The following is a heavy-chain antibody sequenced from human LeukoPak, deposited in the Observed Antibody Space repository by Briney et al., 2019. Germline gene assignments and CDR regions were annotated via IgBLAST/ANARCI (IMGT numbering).Heavy chain of an antibody. V-gene: IGHV1-69*04. D-gene: IGHD5-24*01. Sequence: SVTVSCKASGGTFSSYTISWVRQAPGQGLEWMGRIIPILGIANYAQKFQGRVTITADKSTSTAYMELSSLRSEDTAVYYCARDSTNYPFDIWGQGTMVTVSS. J-gene: IGHJ3*02. CDR3: ARDSTNYPFDI. CDR2: IIPILGIA. CDR1: GGTFSSYT.